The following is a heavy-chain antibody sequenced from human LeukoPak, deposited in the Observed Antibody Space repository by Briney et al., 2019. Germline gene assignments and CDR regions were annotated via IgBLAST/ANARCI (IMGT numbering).Heavy chain of an antibody. J-gene: IGHJ3*02. V-gene: IGHV3-9*01. Sequence: PGGSLRLSCAASGFTFDDHGMHWVRQAPGKGLEWVSGISWSSGIIGYADSVKGRFTISRDNSKNTLYLQMNSLRAEDSAEYYCAKSLLTTATGTGRAFDIWGQGTMVTVSA. CDR2: ISWSSGII. CDR3: AKSLLTTATGTGRAFDI. D-gene: IGHD1-1*01. CDR1: GFTFDDHG.